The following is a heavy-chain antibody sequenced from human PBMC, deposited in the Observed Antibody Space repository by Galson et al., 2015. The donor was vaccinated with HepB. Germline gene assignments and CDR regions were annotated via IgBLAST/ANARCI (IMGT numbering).Heavy chain of an antibody. Sequence: LRLSCAASGFIFSDYWMSWVRQAPGKGLEWVANINQDGSERYYVDSVKGRFTISRDNAKKSLYLQMNSLRAEDTAVYYCAKGLPSYGMDVWGQGTTVTVSS. D-gene: IGHD2-21*02. CDR3: AKGLPSYGMDV. V-gene: IGHV3-7*01. J-gene: IGHJ6*02. CDR1: GFIFSDYW. CDR2: INQDGSER.